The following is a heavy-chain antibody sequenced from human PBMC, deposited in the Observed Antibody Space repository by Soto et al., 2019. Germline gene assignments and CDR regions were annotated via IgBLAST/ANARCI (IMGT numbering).Heavy chain of an antibody. Sequence: ASVKVSCKSSGYTFTGYYMHWVRQSPGQGLEWMGWINPNSGGTNYAQKFQGWVTMTRDTSISTAYMELSRLRSDDTAVYYCARSGYCSGGSCYPIDYWGQGTLVTVSS. CDR2: INPNSGGT. CDR3: ARSGYCSGGSCYPIDY. J-gene: IGHJ4*02. D-gene: IGHD2-15*01. CDR1: GYTFTGYY. V-gene: IGHV1-2*04.